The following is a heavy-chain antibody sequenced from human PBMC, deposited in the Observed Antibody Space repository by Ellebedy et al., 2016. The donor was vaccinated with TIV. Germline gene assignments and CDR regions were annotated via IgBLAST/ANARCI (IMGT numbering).Heavy chain of an antibody. D-gene: IGHD3-10*01. Sequence: SETLSLXCGVSGASFTGYHWTWIRQTPGRGLEWIGEITNGGSTNYNPSLKSRLTISGDMSKKQFSMTLSSVTAADTAVYYCAAEYFFDRDTYYYPDDFWGPGTQVSVSS. V-gene: IGHV4-34*01. J-gene: IGHJ4*02. CDR1: GASFTGYH. CDR3: AAEYFFDRDTYYYPDDF. CDR2: ITNGGST.